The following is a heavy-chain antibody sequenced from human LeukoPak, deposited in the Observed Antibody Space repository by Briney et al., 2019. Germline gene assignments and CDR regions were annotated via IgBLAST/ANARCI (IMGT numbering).Heavy chain of an antibody. V-gene: IGHV4-59*01. CDR3: ARETVVYYYMDV. CDR1: GGSISSYY. J-gene: IGHJ6*03. D-gene: IGHD1-14*01. Sequence: SETLSLTCTVSGGSISSYYWSWIRQPPGKGLEWIGYIYYSGSTNYNPSLKSRVTISVDTSKNQFSLKLSSVTAADTAVYYCARETVVYYYMDVWGKGTTVTVSS. CDR2: IYYSGST.